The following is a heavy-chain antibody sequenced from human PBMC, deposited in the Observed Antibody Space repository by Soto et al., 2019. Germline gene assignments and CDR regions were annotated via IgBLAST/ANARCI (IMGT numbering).Heavy chain of an antibody. V-gene: IGHV4-34*01. D-gene: IGHD6-13*01. CDR2: INHSGST. J-gene: IGHJ6*02. CDR1: GGSFSGYY. Sequence: SETLSLTCAVYGGSFSGYYWSWIGQPPGKGLEWIGEINHSGSTNYNPSLKSRVTISVDTSKNQFSLKLSSVAAADTAVYYCARSGSKSSSWYSPRGYYYGMDVWGQGTTVTVSS. CDR3: ARSGSKSSSWYSPRGYYYGMDV.